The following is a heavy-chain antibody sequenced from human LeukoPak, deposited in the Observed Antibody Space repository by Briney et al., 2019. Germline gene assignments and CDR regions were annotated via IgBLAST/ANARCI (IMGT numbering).Heavy chain of an antibody. V-gene: IGHV3-11*03. Sequence: PGGSLRLSCAASGFTFSDYYMSWIRQAPGKGLEWVSYISSSNTYTNYAGSVKGRFPISRDDAKNSLYLQMNSLRAEDTAVYYCARSRSYYPADYWGQGTLVTVSS. CDR3: ARSRSYYPADY. D-gene: IGHD1-26*01. CDR2: ISSSNTYT. J-gene: IGHJ4*02. CDR1: GFTFSDYY.